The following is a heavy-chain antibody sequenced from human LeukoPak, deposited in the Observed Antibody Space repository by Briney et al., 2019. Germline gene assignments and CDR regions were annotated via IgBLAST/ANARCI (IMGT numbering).Heavy chain of an antibody. V-gene: IGHV3-53*01. Sequence: GGSLRLSCAASGFTVSSNYMSWVRQAPGKGLEWVSVIYSGGSTYYADSVKGRFTISRDNSKNTLYLQMNSLRAEDTAVYYCATTTDILTGYYPDYWGQGTLVTVSS. CDR3: ATTTDILTGYYPDY. J-gene: IGHJ4*02. D-gene: IGHD3-9*01. CDR2: IYSGGST. CDR1: GFTVSSNY.